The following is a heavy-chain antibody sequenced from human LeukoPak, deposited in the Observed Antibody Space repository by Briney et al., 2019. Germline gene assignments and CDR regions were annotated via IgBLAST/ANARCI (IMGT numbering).Heavy chain of an antibody. D-gene: IGHD3-22*01. Sequence: ASVTVSCKASGYTFTDYTMHWLRQAPGQRLDWMGWINGGSGNTKYSPEFQGRVTITRDTSASTAYMELSSLRSEDTAVYYCANPRYDSSGYYYVDWGQGTLVTVSS. CDR1: GYTFTDYT. V-gene: IGHV1-3*01. J-gene: IGHJ4*02. CDR2: INGGSGNT. CDR3: ANPRYDSSGYYYVD.